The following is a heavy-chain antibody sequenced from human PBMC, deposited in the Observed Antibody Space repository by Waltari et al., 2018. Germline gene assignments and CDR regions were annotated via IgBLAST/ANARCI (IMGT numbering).Heavy chain of an antibody. Sequence: QLQLQESGPGLVKPSETLSLTCTVSGASITIRNYYWGWIRQSPGKGLEWLGSLYFSGTTYYNPSLGSRLTMSVDTSKNQFSRRLNSVTAADRGVYYCTRHTTALAGTFSEFDYWGQGTLVAVSS. D-gene: IGHD1-1*01. J-gene: IGHJ4*02. CDR1: GASITIRNYY. V-gene: IGHV4-39*01. CDR3: TRHTTALAGTFSEFDY. CDR2: LYFSGTT.